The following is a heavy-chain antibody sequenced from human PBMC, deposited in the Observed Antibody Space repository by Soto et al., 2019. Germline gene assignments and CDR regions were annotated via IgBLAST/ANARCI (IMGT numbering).Heavy chain of an antibody. D-gene: IGHD3-10*01. CDR2: IYYSGST. Sequence: PSETLSLTCTVSGGSISSSSYYWGWIRQPPGKGLEWFGSIYYSGSTYYNPSLKSRVTISVDTSKNQFSLKLSSVTAADTAVYYCARGGLYGSGSYYPQPYNWFDPWGQGALVTVSS. CDR3: ARGGLYGSGSYYPQPYNWFDP. CDR1: GGSISSSSYY. V-gene: IGHV4-39*01. J-gene: IGHJ5*02.